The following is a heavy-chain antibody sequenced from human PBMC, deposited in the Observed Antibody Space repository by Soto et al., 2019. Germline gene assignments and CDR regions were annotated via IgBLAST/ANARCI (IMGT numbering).Heavy chain of an antibody. D-gene: IGHD3-9*01. V-gene: IGHV3-30*18. CDR3: AKAPGRITMFSPNYGMDV. Sequence: QVQLVESGGGVVQPGRSLRLSCAASGFTFGTYGMHWVRQAPGKGLQWVALISYDGSNKYYADSVKGRFTISRDNSKNTLSLQINSLRAEDSAVYYCAKAPGRITMFSPNYGMDVWGQGATVTVSS. J-gene: IGHJ6*02. CDR1: GFTFGTYG. CDR2: ISYDGSNK.